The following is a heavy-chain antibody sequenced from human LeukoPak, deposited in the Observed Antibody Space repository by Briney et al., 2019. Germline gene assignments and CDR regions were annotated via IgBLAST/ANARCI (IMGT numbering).Heavy chain of an antibody. CDR1: GFTFSNAW. J-gene: IGHJ4*02. D-gene: IGHD6-19*01. V-gene: IGHV3-15*05. CDR3: ARVIYSGWEGELSD. CDR2: IKSKTDGGTT. Sequence: PGGSLRLSCAASGFTFSNAWMSWVRQAPGKGLEWVGRIKSKTDGGTTDYAAPVKGRFTISRDDSKNTLYLQMNSLRAEDTAVYYCARVIYSGWEGELSDWGQGTLVTVSS.